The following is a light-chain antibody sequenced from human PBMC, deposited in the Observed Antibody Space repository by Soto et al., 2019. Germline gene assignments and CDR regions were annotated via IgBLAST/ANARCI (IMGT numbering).Light chain of an antibody. V-gene: IGKV3-20*01. CDR1: QSVSNNY. CDR3: QQYGSSGT. Sequence: EIVLTQSPGTLSLSPGERATLSCRASQSVSNNYLAWYQQKHGQAPRLLIYGASNMATGIPDRFSGSGSGTDFTLTISRLEPEDFAVYYFQQYGSSGTFGHGTKVEIK. CDR2: GAS. J-gene: IGKJ1*01.